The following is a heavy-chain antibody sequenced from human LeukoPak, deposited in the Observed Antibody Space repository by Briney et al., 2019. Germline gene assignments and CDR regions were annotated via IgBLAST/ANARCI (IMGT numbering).Heavy chain of an antibody. CDR1: GFTFSSYA. CDR2: ISGGGGNT. J-gene: IGHJ4*02. CDR3: ANTRYSSSWFHFDY. Sequence: GGSLRLSCEASGFTFSSYAMSWVRQAPGKGLEWVSAISGGGGNTYYADSVKGRFTISRDNSKNTLYLQMNSLRAEDTAVYHCANTRYSSSWFHFDYWGQGTLVTVSS. V-gene: IGHV3-23*01. D-gene: IGHD6-13*01.